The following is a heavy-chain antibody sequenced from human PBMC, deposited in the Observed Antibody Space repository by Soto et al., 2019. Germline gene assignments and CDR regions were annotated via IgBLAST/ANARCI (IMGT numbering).Heavy chain of an antibody. CDR2: ISGYNGNT. Sequence: QVQLLQSGAEVKKPGSSVKVSCKASGYNFTNYGIHWVRQAPGQGLEWMGWISGYNGNTNYAQKFQGRITMTRDTSTTTAYMELRSLTSDDTAVYYCAQERDGSSWSSVAYLQHWGQGTLVTVSS. J-gene: IGHJ1*01. V-gene: IGHV1-18*01. CDR1: GYNFTNYG. CDR3: AQERDGSSWSSVAYLQH. D-gene: IGHD6-13*01.